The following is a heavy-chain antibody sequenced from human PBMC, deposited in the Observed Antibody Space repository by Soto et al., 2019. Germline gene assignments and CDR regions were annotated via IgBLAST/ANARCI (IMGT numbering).Heavy chain of an antibody. V-gene: IGHV3-33*01. CDR2: IWYDGSNK. D-gene: IGHD6-19*01. CDR1: GFTFSSYG. CDR3: AREPLQQWLPFDY. Sequence: QVQLVESGGGVVQPGRSLRLSCAASGFTFSSYGMHWVRQAPGKGLEWVAVIWYDGSNKYYADSVKGRFTISRDNSKNTLYLQINSLRAEDTAVYYCAREPLQQWLPFDYWGQGTLVTVSS. J-gene: IGHJ4*02.